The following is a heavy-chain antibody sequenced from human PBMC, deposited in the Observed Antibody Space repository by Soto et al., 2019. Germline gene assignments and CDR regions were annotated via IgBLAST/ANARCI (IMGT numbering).Heavy chain of an antibody. CDR3: AREGMGPYYYYGMDV. V-gene: IGHV1-18*01. J-gene: IGHJ6*02. D-gene: IGHD6-13*01. Sequence: ASVKVSCKASGYTFTSYGISWVRQAPGQGLEWMGWISAYNGNTNYAQKLQGRVTMTTDTSTSTAYMELRSLRSDDTAVYYCAREGMGPYYYYGMDVWGQGTTVTVSS. CDR2: ISAYNGNT. CDR1: GYTFTSYG.